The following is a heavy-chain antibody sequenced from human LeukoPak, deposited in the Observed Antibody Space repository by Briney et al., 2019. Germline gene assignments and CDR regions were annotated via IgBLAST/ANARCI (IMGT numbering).Heavy chain of an antibody. CDR1: GGSISSSSYY. J-gene: IGHJ4*02. CDR3: ARGYYDSSGYYWDY. CDR2: IYCSGST. Sequence: SSETLSLTCTVSGGSISSSSYYWGWIRQPPGKGLEWIGSIYCSGSTYYNPSLKSRVTISVDTSKNQFSLKLSSVTAADTAVYYCARGYYDSSGYYWDYWGQGTLVTVSS. V-gene: IGHV4-39*07. D-gene: IGHD3-22*01.